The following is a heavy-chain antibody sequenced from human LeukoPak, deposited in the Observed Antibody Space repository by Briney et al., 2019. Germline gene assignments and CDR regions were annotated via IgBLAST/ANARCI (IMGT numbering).Heavy chain of an antibody. CDR1: GGSFSGYY. D-gene: IGHD6-6*01. Sequence: PSETLSLTCAVYGGSFSGYYWSWIRQPPGKGLEWIGEINHSGSTNYNPSLKSRVTISVDTSKNQFSLKLSSVTAADTAVYYCARGHYVWVQTISSSSEGAYFDYWGQGTLVTVSS. J-gene: IGHJ4*02. CDR3: ARGHYVWVQTISSSSEGAYFDY. V-gene: IGHV4-34*01. CDR2: INHSGST.